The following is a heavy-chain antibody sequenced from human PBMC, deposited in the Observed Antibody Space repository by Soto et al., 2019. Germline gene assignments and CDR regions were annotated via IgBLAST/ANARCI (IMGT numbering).Heavy chain of an antibody. J-gene: IGHJ6*02. CDR1: GYTFTRSG. CDR3: AREGVAPYYYYGMDV. D-gene: IGHD5-12*01. CDR2: ISSYNGDT. Sequence: ASVKVSCKASGYTFTRSGISWVRQAPGQGPEWMGWISSYNGDTNYAQTFQGRVTMTTDTSTSTAYMELRSPRSDDTAVYYCAREGVAPYYYYGMDVWGQGTTVTVSS. V-gene: IGHV1-18*01.